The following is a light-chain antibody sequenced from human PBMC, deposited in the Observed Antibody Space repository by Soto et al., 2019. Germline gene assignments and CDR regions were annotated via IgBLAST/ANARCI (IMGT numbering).Light chain of an antibody. J-gene: IGLJ1*01. Sequence: QSALTQPASVSGSPGQSITISCTGTSSDVGNYNLVSWYQQLPGKAPKLMIYEVSQRPSGVSNRFSGSKSGNTASLTVSGLQAEDEADYYCCSYAGGSPSYVFGTGTKVTVL. CDR3: CSYAGGSPSYV. CDR1: SSDVGNYNL. V-gene: IGLV2-23*02. CDR2: EVS.